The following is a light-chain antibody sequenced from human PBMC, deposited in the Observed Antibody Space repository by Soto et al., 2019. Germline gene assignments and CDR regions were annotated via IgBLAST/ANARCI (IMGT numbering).Light chain of an antibody. CDR1: QSVTSK. Sequence: TVMTQSPATLSVSPGERATLSCRASQSVTSKLAWYQQKPGQAPRLVIYDASTRATGIPARFSGSGSGTEFTLTISSLQSEDFALYYCQQYENWPLYTFGQGTRLEIK. CDR3: QQYENWPLYT. CDR2: DAS. V-gene: IGKV3-15*01. J-gene: IGKJ2*01.